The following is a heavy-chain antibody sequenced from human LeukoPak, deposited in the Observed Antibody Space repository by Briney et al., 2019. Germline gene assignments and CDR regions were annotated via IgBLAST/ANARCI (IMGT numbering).Heavy chain of an antibody. D-gene: IGHD5-24*01. CDR2: ISHSGST. CDR1: GSSISSRYY. J-gene: IGHJ4*02. V-gene: IGHV4-38-2*02. CDR3: ARVNTVMATFDY. Sequence: SETLSLTCPVSGSSISSRYYGAWIRQPPGKGLEWIATISHSGSTYYNPSLKSRVTISADTSQNQHSLRLNSVTVADTAVYYCARVNTVMATFDYWGQGTPVTVSS.